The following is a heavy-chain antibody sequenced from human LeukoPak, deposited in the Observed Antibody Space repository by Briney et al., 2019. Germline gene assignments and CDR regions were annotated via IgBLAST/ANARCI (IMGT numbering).Heavy chain of an antibody. CDR3: ASNFGDGYSFDY. J-gene: IGHJ4*02. CDR2: INPSGGST. Sequence: ASVKVSCKASGYTFTNYYMHWVRQAPGQGLEWMGIINPSGGSTSYAQKFQGRVTMTRDTSTSTVYMELSSLRSEDTAVYYCASNFGDGYSFDYWGQGTLVTVSS. D-gene: IGHD5-24*01. CDR1: GYTFTNYY. V-gene: IGHV1-46*01.